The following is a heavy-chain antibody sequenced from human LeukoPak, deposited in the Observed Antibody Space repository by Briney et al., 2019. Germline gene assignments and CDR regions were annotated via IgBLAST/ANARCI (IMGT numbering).Heavy chain of an antibody. V-gene: IGHV3-23*01. CDR2: ISGSGGST. J-gene: IGHJ4*02. Sequence: GGSLRLSCAASGFTFSIYDMSWVRQAPGKGLEWVSGISGSGGSTYYADSVKGRFTISRDNSKNTLYLQMNSLRAEDTAVYYCARRAGAYSHPYDYWGQGTLVTVSS. D-gene: IGHD4/OR15-4a*01. CDR3: ARRAGAYSHPYDY. CDR1: GFTFSIYD.